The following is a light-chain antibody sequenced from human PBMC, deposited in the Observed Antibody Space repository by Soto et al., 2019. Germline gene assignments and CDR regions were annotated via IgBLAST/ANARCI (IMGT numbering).Light chain of an antibody. CDR3: QQSYSTSWT. Sequence: QLTQSPSSLSASVGDRVTNTCRASQSISTNLNWYQQKSGRVPKLLIHTTSKLQSAVPSRFRGSGSGTEFTLTISSLQPEDFATYFCQQSYSTSWTFGQGTKVEVK. V-gene: IGKV1-39*01. CDR2: TTS. CDR1: QSISTN. J-gene: IGKJ1*01.